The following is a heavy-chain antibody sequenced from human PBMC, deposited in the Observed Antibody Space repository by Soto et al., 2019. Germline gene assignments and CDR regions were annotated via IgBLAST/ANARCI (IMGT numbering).Heavy chain of an antibody. Sequence: GASVKVSCKASGYTFTSYAMHWVRQAPGQRLEWMGWINAGNGNTKYSQKFQGRVTITRDTSASTAYMELSSLRSEDTAVYYCARDSEQLVSAFDIWGQGTMVTVSS. CDR2: INAGNGNT. CDR3: ARDSEQLVSAFDI. V-gene: IGHV1-3*01. CDR1: GYTFTSYA. J-gene: IGHJ3*02. D-gene: IGHD6-6*01.